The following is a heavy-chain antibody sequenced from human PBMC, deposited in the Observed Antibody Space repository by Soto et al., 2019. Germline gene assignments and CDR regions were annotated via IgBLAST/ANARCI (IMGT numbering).Heavy chain of an antibody. D-gene: IGHD6-25*01. CDR2: IWYDGSNK. J-gene: IGHJ3*01. CDR3: ARDPRGSGYVANDAFDF. V-gene: IGHV3-33*01. Sequence: PGWSLRLGCAACGLTFSSYCVDGFRQAPGKGLEWVAVIWYDGSNKYHADSVKGRFTISRDNSKNTLYLQMNSLRAEDTAVYYIARDPRGSGYVANDAFDFWGQGTMVTVSS. CDR1: GLTFSSYC.